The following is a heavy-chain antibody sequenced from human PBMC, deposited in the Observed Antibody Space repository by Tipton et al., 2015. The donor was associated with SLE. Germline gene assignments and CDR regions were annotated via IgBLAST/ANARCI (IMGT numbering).Heavy chain of an antibody. CDR3: AVGPANWMSFDY. CDR1: GGSISSYY. CDR2: IYYSGST. V-gene: IGHV4-59*12. Sequence: TLSLTCTVSGGSISSYYWNWIRQPPGRGLEWIGYIYYSGSTNYNPSLKSRVTVSIDRSKNQFSLKLSSVTAADTAVYYCAVGPANWMSFDYWGQGTLVTVSS. J-gene: IGHJ4*02. D-gene: IGHD1-20*01.